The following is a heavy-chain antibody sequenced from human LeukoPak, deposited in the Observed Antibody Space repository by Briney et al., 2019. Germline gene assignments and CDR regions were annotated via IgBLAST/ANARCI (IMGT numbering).Heavy chain of an antibody. Sequence: GGSLRLSCTASGFAFSSYTVNWVRQAPGKGLEWVSATSVIGGRTYYADSVKGRFTISRDNSNNTLFLQMNSLRADDTAIYYCAKDLRRDPAAGIVDVWGKGTTVTLSS. CDR3: AKDLRRDPAAGIVDV. D-gene: IGHD6-13*01. CDR2: TSVIGGRT. V-gene: IGHV3-23*01. CDR1: GFAFSSYT. J-gene: IGHJ6*04.